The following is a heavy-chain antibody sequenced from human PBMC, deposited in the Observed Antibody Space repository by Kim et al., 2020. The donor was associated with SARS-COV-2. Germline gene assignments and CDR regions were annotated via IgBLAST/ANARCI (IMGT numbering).Heavy chain of an antibody. CDR3: AKDRHWTYGNYFDS. CDR2: IKDDGTET. V-gene: IGHV3-23*03. D-gene: IGHD1-7*01. CDR1: GFAFSSYA. Sequence: GGSLRLSCAASGFAFSSYAMSWVRQAPGRGLEWVSVIKDDGTETYYADSVKGRFTISRDNSKNMLFLQMDSLRAEDTAAYYCAKDRHWTYGNYFDSWGQG. J-gene: IGHJ4*02.